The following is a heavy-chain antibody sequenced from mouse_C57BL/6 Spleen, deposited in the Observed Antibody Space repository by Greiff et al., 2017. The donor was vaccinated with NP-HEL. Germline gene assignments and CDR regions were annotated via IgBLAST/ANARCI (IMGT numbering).Heavy chain of an antibody. Sequence: QVQLQQSGAELVKPGASVKMSCKASGYTFTTYPIEWMKQNHGKSLEWIGNFHPYNDDTKYNEKFKGKATLTVEKSSSTVYLELSRLTSDDSAVYYCARGLIYYGYDHWYFDVWGTGTTVTVSS. CDR3: ARGLIYYGYDHWYFDV. CDR1: GYTFTTYP. V-gene: IGHV1-47*01. D-gene: IGHD2-2*01. CDR2: FHPYNDDT. J-gene: IGHJ1*03.